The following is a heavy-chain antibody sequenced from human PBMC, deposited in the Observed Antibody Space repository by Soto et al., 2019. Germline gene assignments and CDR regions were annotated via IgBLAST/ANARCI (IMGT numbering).Heavy chain of an antibody. CDR1: GFTFSRDG. CDR3: AKERATTTGFDY. CDR2: ITDNGGST. Sequence: GGSLRLSCAASGFTFSRDGMSWVRQAPGKGLEWVSLITDNGGSTYYADSVKGRFTIYRDNTKNTLFLQMNSLRAEDTAVYYCAKERATTTGFDYWGQGALVTVSS. V-gene: IGHV3-23*01. D-gene: IGHD4-17*01. J-gene: IGHJ4*02.